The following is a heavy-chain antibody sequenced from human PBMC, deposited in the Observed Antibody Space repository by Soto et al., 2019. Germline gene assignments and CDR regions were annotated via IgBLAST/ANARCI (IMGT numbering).Heavy chain of an antibody. CDR1: GDSISGYY. J-gene: IGHJ6*02. D-gene: IGHD2-21*02. CDR3: AREDDGGDRDYYGLDV. V-gene: IGHV4-59*12. CDR2: IYYSGST. Sequence: SETMSLTCSVAGDSISGYYWSWVRQHTGKGLEWIGYIYYSGSTSYNPALKGRVSIAKDTSKNQFSLKVTSVTAADTAVYFCAREDDGGDRDYYGLDVWGQGTTVTAP.